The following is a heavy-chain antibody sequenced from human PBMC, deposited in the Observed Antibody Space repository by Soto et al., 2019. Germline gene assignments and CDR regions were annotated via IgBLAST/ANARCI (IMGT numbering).Heavy chain of an antibody. CDR1: GFTFSNYA. Sequence: GGSLRLSCAASGFTFSNYAMSWVRQTPGKGLEWVSTISSGGGGTYYADSVKGRFTISRDNSKITLYLQMNSLRAEDTAVYYCAKRRGLVVVPAAIYFDYWGQGALVTVSS. D-gene: IGHD2-2*02. J-gene: IGHJ4*02. V-gene: IGHV3-23*01. CDR3: AKRRGLVVVPAAIYFDY. CDR2: ISSGGGGT.